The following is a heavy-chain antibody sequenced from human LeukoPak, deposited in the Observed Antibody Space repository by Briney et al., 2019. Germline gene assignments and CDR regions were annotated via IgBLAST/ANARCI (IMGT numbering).Heavy chain of an antibody. J-gene: IGHJ5*02. D-gene: IGHD1-26*01. V-gene: IGHV3-48*01. CDR1: GFTFDDYA. Sequence: GGSLRLSCAASGFTFDDYAMHWVRQAPGKGLEWISYISTNSGTIWYADSVKGRFSISRDNAKNSLFLHMNSLRAEDTAVYYCVRDLTIVGVAQVHHWGQGTLVTVSS. CDR3: VRDLTIVGVAQVHH. CDR2: ISTNSGTI.